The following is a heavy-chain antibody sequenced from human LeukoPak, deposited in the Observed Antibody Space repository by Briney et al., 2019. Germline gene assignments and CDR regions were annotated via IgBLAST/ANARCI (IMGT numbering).Heavy chain of an antibody. D-gene: IGHD1-7*01. CDR2: ISYDGSNK. CDR1: GFTFISYD. CDR3: AREIRYNWNYRAFDI. V-gene: IGHV3-30*04. J-gene: IGHJ3*02. Sequence: GGSLRLSCAASGFTFISYDMHWVRQAPPKGREWVAVISYDGSNKYYADSVKGRFTISRDNSKNTLYLQMNSLRAEDTAVYYCAREIRYNWNYRAFDIWGQGTMVTVSS.